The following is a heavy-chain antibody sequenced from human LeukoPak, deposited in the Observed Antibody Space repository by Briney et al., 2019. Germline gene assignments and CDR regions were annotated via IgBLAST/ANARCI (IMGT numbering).Heavy chain of an antibody. CDR1: GFTFSSYA. V-gene: IGHV3-23*01. Sequence: GRSLRLSCAASGFTFSSYAMSWVRQAPGKGLEWVSAISGSGGSTYYADSVKGRFTISRDNSKNTLYLQMNSLRAEDTAVYYCAKDIKGYDYVWGSYRFDYWGQGTLVTVSS. CDR3: AKDIKGYDYVWGSYRFDY. D-gene: IGHD3-16*02. J-gene: IGHJ4*02. CDR2: ISGSGGST.